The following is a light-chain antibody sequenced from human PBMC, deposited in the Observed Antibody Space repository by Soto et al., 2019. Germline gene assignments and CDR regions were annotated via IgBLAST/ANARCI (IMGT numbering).Light chain of an antibody. CDR1: QRIHSW. Sequence: DIQMTQSPPTLPASVGDRVTITCRASQRIHSWLAWYQQKPGKAAKLLIYDVSTLHSGVPSRFSGSGSDTQFTLTTSSLQPDDFATYYCQQYNAYYTLDQGTKVDTK. V-gene: IGKV1-5*01. CDR2: DVS. J-gene: IGKJ2*01. CDR3: QQYNAYYT.